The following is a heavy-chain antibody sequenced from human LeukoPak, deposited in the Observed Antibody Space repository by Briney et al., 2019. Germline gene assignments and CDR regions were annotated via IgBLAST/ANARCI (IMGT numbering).Heavy chain of an antibody. D-gene: IGHD4-17*01. CDR1: GGSISSYY. V-gene: IGHV4-59*01. CDR3: TRDYGDFFDY. J-gene: IGHJ4*02. Sequence: PPETLSLTCTVSGGSISSYYWSWIRQPPGKGLEWIGYIYYSGSTNYNPSLKSRVTISVDTSKNQFSLKLSSVTAADTAVYYCTRDYGDFFDYWGQGTLVTVSS. CDR2: IYYSGST.